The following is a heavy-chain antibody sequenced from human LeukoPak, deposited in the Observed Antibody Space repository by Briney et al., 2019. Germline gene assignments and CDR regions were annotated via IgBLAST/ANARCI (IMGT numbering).Heavy chain of an antibody. D-gene: IGHD5-18*01. CDR3: ARVDTAMVPSWDFDY. V-gene: IGHV1-24*01. Sequence: ASVKVSCKVSGYTLTELSMHWVRQAPGKGLEWMGGFDPEDGETIYAQKFQGRVTMTEDTSTDTAYMELSRLRSDDTAVYYCARVDTAMVPSWDFDYWGQGTLVTVSS. CDR2: FDPEDGET. CDR1: GYTLTELS. J-gene: IGHJ4*02.